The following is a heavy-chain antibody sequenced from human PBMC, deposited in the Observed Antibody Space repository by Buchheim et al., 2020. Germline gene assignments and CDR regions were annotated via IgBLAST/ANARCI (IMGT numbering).Heavy chain of an antibody. CDR2: IYYSGST. CDR3: ARLSTVTTLYYYYGMDV. D-gene: IGHD4-17*01. Sequence: QLQLQESGPGLVKPSETLSLTCTVSGGSISSSSYYWGWIRQPPGKGLEWIGSIYYSGSTYYNPSLKSRVTISVDTSKNQFSLKLSSVTAADTAVYYCARLSTVTTLYYYYGMDVWGQGTT. V-gene: IGHV4-39*01. CDR1: GGSISSSSYY. J-gene: IGHJ6*02.